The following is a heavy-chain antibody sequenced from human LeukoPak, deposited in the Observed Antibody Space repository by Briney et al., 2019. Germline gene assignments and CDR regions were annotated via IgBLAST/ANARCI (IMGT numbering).Heavy chain of an antibody. V-gene: IGHV5-10-1*01. Sequence: GESLKISCTTSGYNFPSYWITWVRQVPGKGLQRMGAIDPSDSYTNYSPSFQGHVTISADKSISTAYLQWSSLKASDTAMYYCARLSPAPDYWGQGTLVTVSS. CDR1: GYNFPSYW. CDR3: ARLSPAPDY. J-gene: IGHJ4*02. D-gene: IGHD2/OR15-2a*01. CDR2: IDPSDSYT.